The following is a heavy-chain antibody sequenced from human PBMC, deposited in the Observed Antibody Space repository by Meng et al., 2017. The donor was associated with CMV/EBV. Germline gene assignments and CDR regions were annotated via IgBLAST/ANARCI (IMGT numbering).Heavy chain of an antibody. J-gene: IGHJ5*02. Sequence: QPKLVPTGPEMRKHGATMKCASKASGSPFTTYGLTVLHQAPGQGLEWMGWISAYNGKTQYPQSLQGRVTMTTDKTTSTAYMELRSLRADDTAFYYCAKWCQSRDWPPDPFDPWGQGTLVTVSS. CDR2: ISAYNGKT. CDR1: GSPFTTYG. D-gene: IGHD2-8*01. V-gene: IGHV1-18*01. CDR3: AKWCQSRDWPPDPFDP.